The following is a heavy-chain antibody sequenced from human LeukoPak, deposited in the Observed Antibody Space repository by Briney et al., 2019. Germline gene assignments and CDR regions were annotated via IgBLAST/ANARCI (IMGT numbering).Heavy chain of an antibody. Sequence: GGSLRLSCAASGFTFSSYGMHWVRQAPGKGLEWVAFIRYDGSNKYYADSVKGRFTISRDNSKNTLYLQMNSLRAEDTAVYYCAKGLSGSYLQYFQHWGQGTLVTVSS. V-gene: IGHV3-30*02. J-gene: IGHJ1*01. D-gene: IGHD1-26*01. CDR1: GFTFSSYG. CDR2: IRYDGSNK. CDR3: AKGLSGSYLQYFQH.